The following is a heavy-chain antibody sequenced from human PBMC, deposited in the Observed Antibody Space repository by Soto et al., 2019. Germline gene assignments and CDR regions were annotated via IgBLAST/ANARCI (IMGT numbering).Heavy chain of an antibody. Sequence: EVQLLESGGGLVQPGGSLRLSCAASGFTFSSYAMSWVRQAPGKGLEWVSAISGSGGSTYYADSVKGRFTISRDNSKNTLYLQTNSLRAEDTAVYYCAKDPDYYDSSISDYWGQGTLVTVSS. CDR3: AKDPDYYDSSISDY. CDR2: ISGSGGST. CDR1: GFTFSSYA. V-gene: IGHV3-23*01. J-gene: IGHJ4*02. D-gene: IGHD3-22*01.